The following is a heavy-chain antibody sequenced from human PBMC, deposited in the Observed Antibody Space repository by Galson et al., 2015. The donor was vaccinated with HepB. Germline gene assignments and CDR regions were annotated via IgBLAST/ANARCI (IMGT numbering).Heavy chain of an antibody. CDR2: IDWDDDK. CDR3: ARIRVAVAGKYYYYYYGMDV. D-gene: IGHD6-19*01. Sequence: PALVKPTQTLTLTCTFSGFSLSTSGMCVSWIRQPPGKALEWLARIDWDDDKYYSTSLKTRLTISKDTSKNQVVLTMTNMDPVDTATYYCARIRVAVAGKYYYYYYGMDVWGQGTTVTVSS. CDR1: GFSLSTSGMC. V-gene: IGHV2-70*11. J-gene: IGHJ6*02.